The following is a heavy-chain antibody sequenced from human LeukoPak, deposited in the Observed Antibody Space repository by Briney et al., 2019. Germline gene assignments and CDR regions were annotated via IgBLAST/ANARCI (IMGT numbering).Heavy chain of an antibody. Sequence: GGSLRLSCAASGITFSSYAMSWVRQAPGKGLEWVSGISGSGANTYYPNSVKGRFTISRDDAKNSLYLQMNSLRAEDTAVYYCARAWGSGSYYRGSEYWGQGTLVTVSS. CDR3: ARAWGSGSYYRGSEY. CDR2: ISGSGANT. V-gene: IGHV3-23*01. D-gene: IGHD3-10*01. CDR1: GITFSSYA. J-gene: IGHJ4*02.